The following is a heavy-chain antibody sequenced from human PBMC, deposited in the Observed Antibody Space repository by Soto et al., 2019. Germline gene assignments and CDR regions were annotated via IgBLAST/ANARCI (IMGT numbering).Heavy chain of an antibody. V-gene: IGHV3-7*01. Sequence: PGGPLSLSCAAAGFTISTYWMSLVREPPREGLGWVANIKQDGSEKYYVDSVKGRFTISRDNAKNSLYLQMNSLRAEDTAVYYCARFEGSSGWYVGYWGQGTLVTVSS. J-gene: IGHJ4*02. CDR2: IKQDGSEK. CDR1: GFTISTYW. D-gene: IGHD6-19*01. CDR3: ARFEGSSGWYVGY.